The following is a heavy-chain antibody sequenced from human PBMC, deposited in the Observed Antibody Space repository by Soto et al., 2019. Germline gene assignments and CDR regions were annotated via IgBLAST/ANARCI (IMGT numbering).Heavy chain of an antibody. J-gene: IGHJ4*02. D-gene: IGHD6-6*01. V-gene: IGHV3-23*01. Sequence: EVQLLESGGGLVQPGGSLRLSCAASGFTFSSYAMSWVRQSPGKGLEWVSAIPGSGVSTYYAGSVKGRLTISRDNSKNMLYLQMNSLRVEDTAVYYCAKIGSSSSVSLPLVLLDHWGQGALVTVSS. CDR3: AKIGSSSSVSLPLVLLDH. CDR1: GFTFSSYA. CDR2: IPGSGVST.